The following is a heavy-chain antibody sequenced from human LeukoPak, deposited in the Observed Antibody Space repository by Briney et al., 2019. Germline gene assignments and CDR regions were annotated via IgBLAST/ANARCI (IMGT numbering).Heavy chain of an antibody. J-gene: IGHJ4*02. CDR1: GGSISSYY. V-gene: IGHV4-4*07. Sequence: PSETLSLTCTVSGGSISSYYRSWIRQPAGKGLEWIGRIYTSGSTNYNPSLKSRVTMSVDTSKNQFSLKLSSVTAADTAVYYCARAGPRLGTYYFDYWGQGTLVTVSS. CDR3: ARAGPRLGTYYFDY. CDR2: IYTSGST. D-gene: IGHD7-27*01.